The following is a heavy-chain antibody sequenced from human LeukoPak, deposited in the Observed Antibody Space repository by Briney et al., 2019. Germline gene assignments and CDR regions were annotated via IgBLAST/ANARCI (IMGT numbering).Heavy chain of an antibody. V-gene: IGHV3-11*04. CDR1: GFTFSDYY. CDR3: ARDPPYSSSDPVDY. J-gene: IGHJ4*02. CDR2: IGTSSTTI. Sequence: GGSLRLSCAASGFTFSDYYMSWIRQAPGKGLEWVSNIGTSSTTIYYADSVKGRFTISRDDAKNSLYLQMNSLRADDTAVYYCARDPPYSSSDPVDYWGQGTLVTVSS. D-gene: IGHD6-6*01.